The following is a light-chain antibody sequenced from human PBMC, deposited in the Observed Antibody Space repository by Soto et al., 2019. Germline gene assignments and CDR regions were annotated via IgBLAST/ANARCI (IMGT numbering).Light chain of an antibody. CDR2: WAS. Sequence: DIVMTQSPDSLAVSLGERATINCKSSQSVLYSSNNKNYLAWYQQKPGQPPKLLIYWASTRESGVPDRFSGSGSATDFTLTISRLQAEDVAVYYCQQYYSTPLTFGPGTRVAIK. V-gene: IGKV4-1*01. J-gene: IGKJ3*01. CDR3: QQYYSTPLT. CDR1: QSVLYSSNNKNY.